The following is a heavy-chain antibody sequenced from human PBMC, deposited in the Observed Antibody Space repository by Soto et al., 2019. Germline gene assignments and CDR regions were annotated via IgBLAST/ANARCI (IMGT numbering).Heavy chain of an antibody. CDR1: GFSLSTTGVG. CDR3: ANRGGATVGLYYFDY. Sequence: SGPTLVNPTQTLTLTCTFSGFSLSTTGVGVSWICQPPGKALEWLALIYWHDDKRYSPSLKSRLTITKDTSKNQVVLTMTNMDPVDTATYYCANRGGATVGLYYFDYWGQGALVTVSS. J-gene: IGHJ4*02. D-gene: IGHD3-16*01. V-gene: IGHV2-5*01. CDR2: IYWHDDK.